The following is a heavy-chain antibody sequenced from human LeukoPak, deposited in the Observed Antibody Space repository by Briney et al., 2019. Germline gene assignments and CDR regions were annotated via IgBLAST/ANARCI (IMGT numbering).Heavy chain of an antibody. CDR2: IGTSGRYT. CDR3: ARDDFWSGDYYYYYMDV. J-gene: IGHJ6*03. D-gene: IGHD3-3*01. CDR1: GFTFSSYG. Sequence: GSLRLSCVVSGFTFSSYGVNWVRQAPGKGLEWVSSIGTSGRYTYYADSVKGRFTISRDNAKNSLYLQMNSLRAEDTAVYYCARDDFWSGDYYYYYMDVWGKGPTVTVS. V-gene: IGHV3-21*06.